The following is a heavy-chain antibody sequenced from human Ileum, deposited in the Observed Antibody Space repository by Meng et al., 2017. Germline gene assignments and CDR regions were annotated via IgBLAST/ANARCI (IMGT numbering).Heavy chain of an antibody. D-gene: IGHD1-26*01. CDR3: VRGPARETHDFDY. J-gene: IGHJ4*02. CDR2: IHHSGRT. CDR1: GGSFNDYS. Sequence: QGQLNQLGAGLLKPSQTLSLTSAVFGGSFNDYSWSWVRQSPGKGLEWIGQIHHSGRTNYTSSLERRVTISVDTSKSQFSLKLTSVTAADTAMYYCVRGPARETHDFDYWGQGALVTVSS. V-gene: IGHV4-34*01.